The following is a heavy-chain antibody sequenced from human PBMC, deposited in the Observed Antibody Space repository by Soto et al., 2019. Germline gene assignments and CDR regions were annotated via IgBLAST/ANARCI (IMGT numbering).Heavy chain of an antibody. CDR1: GGSISSGGDS. J-gene: IGHJ4*02. D-gene: IGHD3-16*01. V-gene: IGHV4-30-2*01. CDR2: IYHSGST. CDR3: ARAWGYYFDY. Sequence: SETLSLTCAVSGGSISSGGDSWSWIRQPPGKGLEWIGYIYHSGSTYYNPSLKSRVTISVDRSKNQFSLKLSSVTAADTAVYYCARAWGYYFDYWGQGTLVTVSS.